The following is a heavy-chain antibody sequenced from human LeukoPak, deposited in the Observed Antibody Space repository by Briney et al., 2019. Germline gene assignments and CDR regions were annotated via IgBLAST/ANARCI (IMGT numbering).Heavy chain of an antibody. CDR1: GYTFTSYY. J-gene: IGHJ4*02. Sequence: ASVKVSCKPSGYTFTSYYMHWVRQAPGQGLEWMGIINPSGGDTSYAQKFQGRVTTTRDPSMSTVYMEVVSLRPEDTAVYYCARGGKSSGWYWHYRLYFDYWGQGTLVTVSS. V-gene: IGHV1-46*01. D-gene: IGHD6-19*01. CDR3: ARGGKSSGWYWHYRLYFDY. CDR2: INPSGGDT.